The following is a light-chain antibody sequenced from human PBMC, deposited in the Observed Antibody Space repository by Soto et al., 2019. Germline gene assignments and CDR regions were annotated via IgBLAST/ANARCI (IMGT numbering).Light chain of an antibody. V-gene: IGLV2-11*01. J-gene: IGLJ2*01. CDR1: SSDVGGYNY. CDR2: DVS. CDR3: CSYAGSYTLV. Sequence: QSALTQPRSVSGSPGQSVTISCTGTSSDVGGYNYVSWYQQHPGKAPKLMIYDVSKWPSGVPDRFSGSKSGNTASLTISGLQADDEADYYCCSYAGSYTLVFGGGTKLTV.